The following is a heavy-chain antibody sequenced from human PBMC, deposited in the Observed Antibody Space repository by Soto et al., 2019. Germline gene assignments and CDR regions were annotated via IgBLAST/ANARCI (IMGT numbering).Heavy chain of an antibody. D-gene: IGHD3-22*01. J-gene: IGHJ4*02. Sequence: GGSLRLSCATSGFTFSNAWMNWVRQAPGKGLEWVGRIKSKTDGGTTDYAAPVKGRFTISRDDSKKTFYLQMNSLRTEDTAVYFCTTGYYYDSSAYPYYWGQGTLVTVSS. CDR1: GFTFSNAW. CDR2: IKSKTDGGTT. V-gene: IGHV3-15*01. CDR3: TTGYYYDSSAYPYY.